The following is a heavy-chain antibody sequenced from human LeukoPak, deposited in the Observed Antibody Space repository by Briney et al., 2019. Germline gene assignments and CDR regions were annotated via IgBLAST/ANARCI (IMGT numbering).Heavy chain of an antibody. D-gene: IGHD1-20*01. V-gene: IGHV1-2*02. CDR1: GYTFTGYY. CDR2: INPNSGGT. Sequence: ASVKVSCKASGYTFTGYYMHWVRQAPGQGLEWMGWINPNSGGTNYAQKFQGRVTMTRDTSISTAYMELSRLRSDDTAVYYCARETLGATRNWIYSKGVKKGDAFDIWGQGTMVTVSS. J-gene: IGHJ3*02. CDR3: ARETLGATRNWIYSKGVKKGDAFDI.